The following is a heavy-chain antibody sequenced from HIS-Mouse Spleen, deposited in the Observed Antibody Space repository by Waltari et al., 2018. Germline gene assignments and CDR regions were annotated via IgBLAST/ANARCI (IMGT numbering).Heavy chain of an antibody. CDR3: ARAHREGATRN. Sequence: QVQLVQSGAEVKKPGASVKVSCKASGYTFPGYYMHCGRQAPGQRPGWRGWINPNSGGTNYAQKFQGRVTMTRDTSISTAYMELIRLRSDETAVYYCARAHREGATRNWGQGTLVTVSS. CDR2: INPNSGGT. D-gene: IGHD1-26*01. J-gene: IGHJ4*02. V-gene: IGHV1-2*02. CDR1: GYTFPGYY.